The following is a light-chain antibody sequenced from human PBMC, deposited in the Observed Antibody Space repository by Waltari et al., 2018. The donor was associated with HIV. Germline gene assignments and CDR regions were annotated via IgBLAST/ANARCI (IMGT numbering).Light chain of an antibody. CDR3: QYLGT. V-gene: IGKV3-20*01. J-gene: IGKJ1*01. CDR1: QSLSSTY. CDR2: CVA. Sequence: IVLTQSPVTLSLSPGDRATLSCRASQSLSSTYLAWYQQKPGQAPRLLIFCVASRATGIPDRFSGFGSGTYFTLTISRLEPEDSAVYYCQYLGTFGQGTKMEIK.